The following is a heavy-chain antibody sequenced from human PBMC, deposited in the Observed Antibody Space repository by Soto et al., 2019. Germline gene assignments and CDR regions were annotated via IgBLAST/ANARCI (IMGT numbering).Heavy chain of an antibody. Sequence: SVKVSCKASGGTFSSYAISCVRQAPGQGLEWMGGIIPIFGTANYAQKFQGRVTITADESTSTAYMELSSLRSEDTAVYYCARDRYDSSGYPDYYFDYWGQGTLVTVSS. CDR3: ARDRYDSSGYPDYYFDY. V-gene: IGHV1-69*13. CDR2: IIPIFGTA. D-gene: IGHD3-22*01. CDR1: GGTFSSYA. J-gene: IGHJ4*02.